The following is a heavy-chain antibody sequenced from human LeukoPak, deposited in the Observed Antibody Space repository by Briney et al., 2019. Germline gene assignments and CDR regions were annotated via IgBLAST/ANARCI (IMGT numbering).Heavy chain of an antibody. D-gene: IGHD2-8*02. CDR2: FYHSGTT. V-gene: IGHV4-38-2*02. Sequence: PSETLSLTRAVSDYSISSAYFWGWLRPPPGKGLEWIGSFYHSGTTYYNPSLKSRVTISVHTSKNQFSLKLSSVTAADTAVYYCAKDRGYWSPDWYFDLWGRGTVNAVSP. CDR1: DYSISSAYF. J-gene: IGHJ2*01. CDR3: AKDRGYWSPDWYFDL.